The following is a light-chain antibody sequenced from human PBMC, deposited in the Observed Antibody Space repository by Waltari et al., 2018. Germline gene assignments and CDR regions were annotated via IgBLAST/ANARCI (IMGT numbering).Light chain of an antibody. J-gene: IGLJ3*02. CDR1: SYNIGSNY. Sequence: QSVLTQPPSASGTPGQRVTISCSGSSYNIGSNYVNWYQQFPGTAPKVLIYSNDQRPSGVPDRFSGSKSGTSASLAISGLQSEDEADYYCGTWDDSLKGWVFGGGTKLTVL. CDR2: SND. CDR3: GTWDDSLKGWV. V-gene: IGLV1-44*01.